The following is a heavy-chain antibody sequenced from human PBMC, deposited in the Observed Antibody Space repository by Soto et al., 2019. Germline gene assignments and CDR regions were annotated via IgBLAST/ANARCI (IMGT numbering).Heavy chain of an antibody. V-gene: IGHV3-7*01. Sequence: HLVESGGGLVQPGGSLRLSCAASGFTLSDYWMSWVRQTPGKGLEWVANIKQDGSEKYYVDSVNGRFTISRDNAKNSLYLQLNSLRVEDTAVYYCVRSTTYFDFWGQGTLVTVSS. CDR2: IKQDGSEK. J-gene: IGHJ4*02. CDR3: VRSTTYFDF. CDR1: GFTLSDYW.